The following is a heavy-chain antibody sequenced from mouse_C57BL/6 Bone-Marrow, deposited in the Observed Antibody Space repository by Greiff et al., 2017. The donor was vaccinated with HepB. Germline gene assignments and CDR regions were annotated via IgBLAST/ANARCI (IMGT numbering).Heavy chain of an antibody. CDR1: GFTFTDYY. V-gene: IGHV7-3*01. J-gene: IGHJ2*01. CDR3: ARYHYYGLDD. CDR2: IRNKANGYTT. Sequence: EVQLVESGGGLVQPGGSLSLSCAASGFTFTDYYMSWVRQPPGKALEWLGFIRNKANGYTTEYSASVKGRFTISRDNSQSILYLQMNALRAEDSATYYCARYHYYGLDDWGQGTTLTVSS. D-gene: IGHD1-1*01.